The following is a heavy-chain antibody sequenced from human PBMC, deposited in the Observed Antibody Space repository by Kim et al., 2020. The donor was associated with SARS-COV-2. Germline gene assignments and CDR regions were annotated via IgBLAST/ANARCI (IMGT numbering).Heavy chain of an antibody. V-gene: IGHV3-23*01. D-gene: IGHD2-8*01. Sequence: GGSLRLSCAAPGFTFGTSPMGWVRQAPGKGLEWVSRLSWDGKRTYYADSVKGRVTISSDKSKNTLYLHMNSLRVEDTAVYYCAKGVTNGGFDYWGQGTQVTVSS. CDR3: AKGVTNGGFDY. J-gene: IGHJ4*02. CDR1: GFTFGTSP. CDR2: LSWDGKRT.